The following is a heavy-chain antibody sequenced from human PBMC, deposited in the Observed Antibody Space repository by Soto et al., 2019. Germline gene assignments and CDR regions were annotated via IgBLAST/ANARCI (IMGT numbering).Heavy chain of an antibody. D-gene: IGHD3-22*01. V-gene: IGHV1-18*01. Sequence: GASVKVSCKASGYTFTSYGISWVRQAPGQGLEWMGWISTYNGNTKYAQKLQGRVTMTTDTSTSTAYMELRSLRSDDTAVYFCARGRIYSERPIYLPFLDFDYWGQGALVTVSS. CDR2: ISTYNGNT. J-gene: IGHJ4*02. CDR3: ARGRIYSERPIYLPFLDFDY. CDR1: GYTFTSYG.